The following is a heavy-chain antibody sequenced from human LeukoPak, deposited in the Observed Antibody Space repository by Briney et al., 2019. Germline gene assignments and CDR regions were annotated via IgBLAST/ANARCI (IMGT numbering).Heavy chain of an antibody. CDR3: ARDATYYDILTGYKRADGMDV. V-gene: IGHV3-66*01. CDR2: IYSGGST. D-gene: IGHD3-9*01. J-gene: IGHJ6*02. Sequence: GSLRLSCAASGFTVSSNYMSWVRQAPGKGLEWVSVIYSGGSTYYADSVKGRFTISRDNSKNTLYLQMNSLRAEDTAVYYCARDATYYDILTGYKRADGMDVWGQGTTVTVSS. CDR1: GFTVSSNY.